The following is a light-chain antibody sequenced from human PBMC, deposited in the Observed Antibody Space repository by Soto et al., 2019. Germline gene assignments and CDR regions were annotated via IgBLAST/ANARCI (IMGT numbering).Light chain of an antibody. V-gene: IGKV3-15*01. CDR3: QQYNDRRT. Sequence: EIVMTQSPATLSVSPGERATLSCRASQSVNSNLAWYQLKPGQAPRLLIYGASTRATGIPARFSGSGSGTEFTITISGLQSTDFAVSYCQQYNDRRTFGPTTKVDI. CDR1: QSVNSN. CDR2: GAS. J-gene: IGKJ3*01.